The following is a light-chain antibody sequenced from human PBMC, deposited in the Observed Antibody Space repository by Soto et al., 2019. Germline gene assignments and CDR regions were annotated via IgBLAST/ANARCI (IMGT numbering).Light chain of an antibody. CDR3: SSYTSTSPLGNV. J-gene: IGLJ1*01. CDR1: SSDVGGYNY. V-gene: IGLV2-14*03. Sequence: QSVLTQPASVSGSPGQSITISCTGTSSDVGGYNYVSWYQQHPGKAPKLVIYDVTNRPSGVSNRFSRSKSGNAASLTISALRAEDEADYSCSSYTSTSPLGNVFGTGTKVTV. CDR2: DVT.